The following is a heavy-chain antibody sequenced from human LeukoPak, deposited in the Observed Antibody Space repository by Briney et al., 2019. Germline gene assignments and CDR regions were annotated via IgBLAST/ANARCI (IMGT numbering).Heavy chain of an antibody. CDR3: AKPLGYGDLWAPTHYFDY. D-gene: IGHD4-17*01. Sequence: GGSLRLSCAASGFTFSSYAMSWVRQAPGKGLEWVSAISGSGGSTYYADSVKGRFTISRDNSKNTLYLQMNSLRAEDTAVYYCAKPLGYGDLWAPTHYFDYWGQGTLVTVSS. J-gene: IGHJ4*02. CDR1: GFTFSSYA. CDR2: ISGSGGST. V-gene: IGHV3-23*01.